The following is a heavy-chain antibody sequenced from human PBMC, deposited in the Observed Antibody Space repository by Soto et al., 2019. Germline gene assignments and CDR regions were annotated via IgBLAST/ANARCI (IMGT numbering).Heavy chain of an antibody. CDR2: IYRSGTT. V-gene: IGHV4-38-2*01. CDR1: NFSISSGYY. Sequence: LSLTCVVPNFSISSGYYWGWIRQSPGKGLEWIASIYRSGTTSYNPSLRSRVTISVDPSKNQFSLMLTAVTAADTAVYYCARTHSGSYYSVFNYWGRGSLVTVSS. J-gene: IGHJ4*02. CDR3: ARTHSGSYYSVFNY. D-gene: IGHD1-26*01.